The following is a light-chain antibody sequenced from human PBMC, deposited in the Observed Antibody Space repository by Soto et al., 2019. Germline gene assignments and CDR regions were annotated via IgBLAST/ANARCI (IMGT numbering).Light chain of an antibody. J-gene: IGKJ4*01. CDR3: EEYYSNALT. CDR1: QSVLYSSNNKNY. CDR2: WAS. V-gene: IGKV4-1*01. Sequence: DIVMTQSPDSLAVSLGERATINCKSSQSVLYSSNNKNYLAGYQQKPGQPPKLLIYWASTRESGVPDRFSGSGSGSDCTLTSSRLQAEDVAVYYCEEYYSNALTFGGGTKVEIK.